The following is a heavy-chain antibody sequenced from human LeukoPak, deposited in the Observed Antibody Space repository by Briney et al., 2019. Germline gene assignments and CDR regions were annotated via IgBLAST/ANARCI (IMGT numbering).Heavy chain of an antibody. CDR2: IYHSGST. V-gene: IGHV4-38-2*02. CDR3: AREDYGIDY. D-gene: IGHD3-16*01. Sequence: PSETLSLTCAVSGYSISSGYYWGWIRQPPGKGLEWIGSIYHSGSTYYNPSLKSRVTTSVDTSKNQFSLKLSSVTAADTAVYYCAREDYGIDYWGQGTLVTVSS. CDR1: GYSISSGYY. J-gene: IGHJ4*02.